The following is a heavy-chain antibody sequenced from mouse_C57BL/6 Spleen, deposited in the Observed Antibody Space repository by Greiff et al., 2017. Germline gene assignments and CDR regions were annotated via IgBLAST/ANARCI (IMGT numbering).Heavy chain of an antibody. CDR3: ARLYYGSSYFDY. V-gene: IGHV5-4*03. CDR2: ISDGGSYT. Sequence: EVKLVESGGGLVKPGGSLKLSCAASGFTFSSYAMSWVRQTPEKRLEWVATISDGGSYTYYPDNVKGRFTISRDNAKNNLYLQMSHLKSEDTAMYYCARLYYGSSYFDYWGQGTTLTVSS. J-gene: IGHJ2*01. CDR1: GFTFSSYA. D-gene: IGHD1-1*01.